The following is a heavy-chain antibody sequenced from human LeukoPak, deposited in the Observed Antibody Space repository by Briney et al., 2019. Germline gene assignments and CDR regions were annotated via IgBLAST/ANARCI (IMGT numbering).Heavy chain of an antibody. D-gene: IGHD3-22*01. Sequence: SETLSLTCAVSGGSISSSNWWSWVRQPPGKGLEWIGEIYHSGSTNYNPSLKSRVTISVDKSKNQFSLKLSSVTSAVTAVYYCARGPLYYYDSSGYSGHWGQGTLVTVSS. CDR1: GGSISSSNW. CDR2: IYHSGST. J-gene: IGHJ4*02. V-gene: IGHV4-4*02. CDR3: ARGPLYYYDSSGYSGH.